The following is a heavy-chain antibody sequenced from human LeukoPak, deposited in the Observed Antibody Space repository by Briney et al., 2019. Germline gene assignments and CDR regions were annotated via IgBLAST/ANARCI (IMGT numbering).Heavy chain of an antibody. Sequence: ASVKVSCKASGYTFTTYGISWVRQAPGQGLEWMGLISAYNGNTNYAQKFQGRVTMTTDTSASTAYMELRSLRSDDMAVYYCARDLIAVRPGWFDPWGQGTLVTVSS. V-gene: IGHV1-18*03. D-gene: IGHD6-6*01. CDR3: ARDLIAVRPGWFDP. J-gene: IGHJ5*02. CDR1: GYTFTTYG. CDR2: ISAYNGNT.